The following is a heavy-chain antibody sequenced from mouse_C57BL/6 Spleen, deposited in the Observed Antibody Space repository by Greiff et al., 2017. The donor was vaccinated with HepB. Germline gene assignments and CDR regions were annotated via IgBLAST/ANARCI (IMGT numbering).Heavy chain of an antibody. D-gene: IGHD2-5*01. V-gene: IGHV1-82*01. CDR1: GYAFSSSW. CDR3: ARGSNSRFDY. Sequence: VQLQESGPELVKPGASVKISCKASGYAFSSSWMNWVKQRPGKGLEWIGRIYPGDGDTNYNGKFKGKATLTADKSSSTAYMQLSSLTSEDSAVYFCARGSNSRFDYWGQGTTLTVSS. CDR2: IYPGDGDT. J-gene: IGHJ2*01.